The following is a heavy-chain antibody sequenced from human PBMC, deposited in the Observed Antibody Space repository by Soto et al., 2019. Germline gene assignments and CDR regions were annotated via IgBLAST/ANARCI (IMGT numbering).Heavy chain of an antibody. V-gene: IGHV3-23*01. D-gene: IGHD3-10*01. CDR3: AKAGGPMVRGAAFYFDY. Sequence: LGGSLRLSCAASGFTFSSYAMSWVRQAPGKGLEWVSAISGSGGTTYYADSVKGRFTISRDNSKNTLYLQMNSLRAEDTAVYYCAKAGGPMVRGAAFYFDYWGQGTLVTVSS. CDR1: GFTFSSYA. J-gene: IGHJ4*02. CDR2: ISGSGGTT.